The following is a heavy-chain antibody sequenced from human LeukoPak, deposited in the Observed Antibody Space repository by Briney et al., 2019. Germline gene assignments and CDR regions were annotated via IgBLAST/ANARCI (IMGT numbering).Heavy chain of an antibody. CDR2: ISSSSSYI. CDR3: EELGITMIGGV. D-gene: IGHD3-10*02. J-gene: IGHJ6*04. V-gene: IGHV3-21*01. Sequence: GGSLRLSCAASGFSFSSYSMSWVRQAPGKGLEWVASISSSSSYIYYAASVKGRFTISRDNAKNSLYLQMNSLRAEDTAVYYCEELGITMIGGVWGKGTTVTISS. CDR1: GFSFSSYS.